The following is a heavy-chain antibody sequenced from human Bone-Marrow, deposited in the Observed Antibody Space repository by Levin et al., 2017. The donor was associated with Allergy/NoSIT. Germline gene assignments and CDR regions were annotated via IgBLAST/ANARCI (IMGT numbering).Heavy chain of an antibody. CDR2: IYHTGNT. J-gene: IGHJ4*02. CDR1: GDSVSSGWYY. CDR3: ARNFARRGYFDY. D-gene: IGHD1-14*01. Sequence: GSLRLSCTVSGDSVSSGWYYWSWIRQPPGKGLEWIGHIYHTGNTDHNPSLKSQVTISLDTSNNQFALKLRSVTAADTAIYYCARNFARRGYFDYWGQGTLVSVSS. V-gene: IGHV4-61*01.